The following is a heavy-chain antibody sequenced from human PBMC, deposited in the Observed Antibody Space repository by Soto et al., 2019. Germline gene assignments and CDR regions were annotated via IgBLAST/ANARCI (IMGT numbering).Heavy chain of an antibody. V-gene: IGHV3-15*07. CDR3: TTEGARGPLDY. CDR1: SFTFINAW. J-gene: IGHJ4*02. Sequence: EVQLVESGGGLVKPGGSLRLSCAASSFTFINAWINWVRQAPGKGLEWVGRIKSKTDGGTTDYAAPVKGRFTISRDDSKNTLYLQMNSLKIEDTAVYYCTTEGARGPLDYWGQGTLVTVSS. CDR2: IKSKTDGGTT. D-gene: IGHD3-16*01.